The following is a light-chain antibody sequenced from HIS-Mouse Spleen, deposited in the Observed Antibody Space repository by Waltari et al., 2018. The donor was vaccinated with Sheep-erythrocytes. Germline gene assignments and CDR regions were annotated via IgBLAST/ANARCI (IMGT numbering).Light chain of an antibody. CDR1: QSVSSY. J-gene: IGKJ2*01. V-gene: IGKV3-11*01. Sequence: IVLTQSPATPSLAPGERATLSCRASQSVSSYLAWYQQKPGQAPRLLIYDASNRATGIPAMFSGSGSGTDFTLTISSLEPEDFAVYYCQQRSNWYTFGQGTELEIK. CDR3: QQRSNWYT. CDR2: DAS.